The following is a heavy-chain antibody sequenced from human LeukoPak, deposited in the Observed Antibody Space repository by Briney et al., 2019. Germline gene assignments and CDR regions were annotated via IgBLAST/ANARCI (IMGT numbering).Heavy chain of an antibody. V-gene: IGHV3-48*01. Sequence: GGSLRLSCAASGFTFSSYSMNWVRQAPGKGLEWVSYISSSSSTIYYADSVKGRFTISRDNAKNSLYLQMNSLRAEDTAVYYCARNKNERMFGEGSFDYWGQGTLVTVSS. CDR2: ISSSSSTI. J-gene: IGHJ4*02. CDR1: GFTFSSYS. CDR3: ARNKNERMFGEGSFDY. D-gene: IGHD3-10*02.